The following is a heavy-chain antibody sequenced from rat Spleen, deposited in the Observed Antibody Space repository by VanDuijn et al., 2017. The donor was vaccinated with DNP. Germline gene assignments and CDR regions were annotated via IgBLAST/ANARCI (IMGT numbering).Heavy chain of an antibody. V-gene: IGHV5-22*01. Sequence: EVQLVESGGGLVQPGRSLKLSCAASGFTFSAYYMAWVRQAPAKGLEWVAYIGSAAYAPYYGDSVKGRFTISRDNAKSTLYLQRNSLRSKDMATYYCVRWNSGHLDYWGQGVMVTVSS. CDR3: VRWNSGHLDY. D-gene: IGHD4-3*01. CDR1: GFTFSAYY. J-gene: IGHJ2*01. CDR2: IGSAAYAP.